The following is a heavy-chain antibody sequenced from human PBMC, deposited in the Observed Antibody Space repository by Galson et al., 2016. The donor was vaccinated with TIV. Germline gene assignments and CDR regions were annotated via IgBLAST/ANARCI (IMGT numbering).Heavy chain of an antibody. Sequence: SVKVSCKASGYMFIAYYIHWVRQAPGHGLEWMGRINPNSGGSNSAQKFQGRVTMTSDTSISTAYLELSGLTSDDTALYYCAQAFYYDSSAYYFHFWGQGTLVSVSS. CDR1: GYMFIAYY. CDR2: INPNSGGS. CDR3: AQAFYYDSSAYYFHF. D-gene: IGHD3-22*01. V-gene: IGHV1-2*06. J-gene: IGHJ4*02.